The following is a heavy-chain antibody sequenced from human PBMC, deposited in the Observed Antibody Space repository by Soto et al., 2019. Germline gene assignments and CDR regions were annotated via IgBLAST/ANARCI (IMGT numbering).Heavy chain of an antibody. D-gene: IGHD4-17*01. CDR1: GYTFTSYG. CDR3: ARDRLWDYGDYGIDD. J-gene: IGHJ4*02. CDR2: TSAYNGNT. V-gene: IGHV1-18*01. Sequence: ASVKVSCKASGYTFTSYGISWARQAPGQGLEWMGWTSAYNGNTNYAQKLQGRVTMTTDTSTSTAYMELRSLRSDDTAVYYCARDRLWDYGDYGIDDWGQGTLVTVSS.